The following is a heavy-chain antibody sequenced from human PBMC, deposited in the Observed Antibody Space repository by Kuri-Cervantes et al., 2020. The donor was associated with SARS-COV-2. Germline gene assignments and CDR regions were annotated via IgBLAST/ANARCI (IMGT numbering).Heavy chain of an antibody. Sequence: SVKISCKASGGTFSSYAISWVRQAPGQGLEWMGRIIPIFGTANYAQKFQGRVTITADESTSTAYMELSSLRSDDTAVYYCAREGIAVAGTFDWGQGTLVTVSS. CDR3: AREGIAVAGTFD. CDR2: IIPIFGTA. J-gene: IGHJ4*02. D-gene: IGHD6-19*01. V-gene: IGHV1-69*13. CDR1: GGTFSSYA.